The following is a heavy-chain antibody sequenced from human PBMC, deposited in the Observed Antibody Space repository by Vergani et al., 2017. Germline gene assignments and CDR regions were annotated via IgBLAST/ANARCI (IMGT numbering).Heavy chain of an antibody. J-gene: IGHJ6*03. CDR1: GGSFTSYH. Sequence: QVQLQQWGGGLLKPSETLSLTCVVNGGSFTSYHWTWIRQSPGEGLEWVGDIDHTGRPDYNPSLKSRLTMSVDNSRNQFSLTLNSVTATDTAIYFCARVNTETNGHLYYYYYLDVWGQGTAVTVS. V-gene: IGHV4-34*01. CDR2: IDHTGRP. D-gene: IGHD4-11*01. CDR3: ARVNTETNGHLYYYYYLDV.